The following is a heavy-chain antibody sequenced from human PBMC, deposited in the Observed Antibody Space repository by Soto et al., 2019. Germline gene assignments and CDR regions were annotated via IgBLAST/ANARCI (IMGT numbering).Heavy chain of an antibody. V-gene: IGHV4-61*01. CDR1: GGSVSSGSYY. CDR2: IYYSGST. CDR3: ASVYCSGGSCAGYYYYGMDV. J-gene: IGHJ6*02. Sequence: SETLSLTCTVSGGSVSSGSYYWSWIRQPPGKGLEWIGYIYYSGSTNYNPSLKSRATIPVDTSKNQFSLKLSSVTAADTAVYYCASVYCSGGSCAGYYYYGMDVWGQGTTVTVSS. D-gene: IGHD2-15*01.